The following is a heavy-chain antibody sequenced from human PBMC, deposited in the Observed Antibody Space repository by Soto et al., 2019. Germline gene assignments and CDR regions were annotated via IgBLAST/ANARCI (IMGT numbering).Heavy chain of an antibody. J-gene: IGHJ4*02. CDR2: ISWNSGSI. Sequence: GGSLRLSCAASRFTFDDYAMHWVRQAPGKGLEWVSGISWNSGSIGYADFVKGRFTISRDNAKNSLYLQMNSLRAEDTALYYCAKGPDYDFWSGYYLFWGQGTLVTVSS. V-gene: IGHV3-9*01. CDR1: RFTFDDYA. CDR3: AKGPDYDFWSGYYLF. D-gene: IGHD3-3*01.